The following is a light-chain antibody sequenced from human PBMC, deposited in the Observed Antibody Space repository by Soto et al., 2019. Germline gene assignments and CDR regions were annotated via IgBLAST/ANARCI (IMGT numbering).Light chain of an antibody. J-gene: IGKJ1*01. CDR3: QQHYSTPPVT. CDR2: WAS. V-gene: IGKV4-1*01. CDR1: QSVLYSSNNKNY. Sequence: DIVMTQSPDSLAVSLGERATINCKSSQSVLYSSNNKNYFAWYQQKPGQPPKLLIYWASTRKSGVPDRFSGSGSGTDFTLTISSLQAEDVAVYSCQQHYSTPPVTFGPGTKVEIK.